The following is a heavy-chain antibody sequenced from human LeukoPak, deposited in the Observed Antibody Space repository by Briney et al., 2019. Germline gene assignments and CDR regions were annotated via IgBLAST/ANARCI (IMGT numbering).Heavy chain of an antibody. CDR3: WVVGATTAAYFDY. CDR1: GFTVSSNY. J-gene: IGHJ4*02. Sequence: GGSLRLSCAASGFTVSSNYMSWVRQAPGKGLEWVSVIYSGGSTYYADSVKGRFTISRDNSKNTLYLQMNSLRAEDTAVYYCWVVGATTAAYFDYWGQGTLVTVSS. D-gene: IGHD1-26*01. V-gene: IGHV3-53*01. CDR2: IYSGGST.